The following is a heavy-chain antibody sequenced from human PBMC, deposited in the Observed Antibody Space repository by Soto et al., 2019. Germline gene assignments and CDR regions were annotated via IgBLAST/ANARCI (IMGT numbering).Heavy chain of an antibody. CDR3: ARGSGDDILTGYSYNWFDP. CDR1: GDTFSSYA. CDR2: IIPMFGTA. Sequence: SVKVSCKASGDTFSSYAVTWVRQAPGQGLEWLGGIIPMFGTANYAQKFQGRVTITADGSTSTAYMELSSLRAEDTAVYYCARGSGDDILTGYSYNWFDPWGQGTLVTVSS. J-gene: IGHJ5*02. V-gene: IGHV1-69*13. D-gene: IGHD3-9*01.